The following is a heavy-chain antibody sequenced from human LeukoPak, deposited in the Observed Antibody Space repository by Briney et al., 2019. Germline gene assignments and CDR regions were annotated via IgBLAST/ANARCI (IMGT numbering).Heavy chain of an antibody. J-gene: IGHJ4*02. CDR1: GGSVSGYY. D-gene: IGHD6-19*01. Sequence: SETLSLTCTVSGGSVSGYYWSWIRQPPGKGLEWIGYIHYSGSTNYNPSLKSRVTISVDTSKNQFSLKLSSVTAADTAIYYCARGGSEQWLVDDSWGQGTLVTVSS. CDR2: IHYSGST. V-gene: IGHV4-59*02. CDR3: ARGGSEQWLVDDS.